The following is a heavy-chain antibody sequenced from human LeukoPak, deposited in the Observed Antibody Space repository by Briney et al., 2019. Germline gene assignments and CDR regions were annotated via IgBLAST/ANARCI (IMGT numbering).Heavy chain of an antibody. Sequence: GGSLRLSCAASGFTFSRLAMTWVRQAPGKGLEWVSTISASGPYYADAVKGRFTISGDNSKKTLYVQMNSLRAEDTAVYYCAKDLTVRGVDNYYFYFGMDVWGPGATVTVSS. CDR3: AKDLTVRGVDNYYFYFGMDV. J-gene: IGHJ6*02. D-gene: IGHD3-10*01. CDR1: GFTFSRLA. CDR2: ISASGP. V-gene: IGHV3-23*01.